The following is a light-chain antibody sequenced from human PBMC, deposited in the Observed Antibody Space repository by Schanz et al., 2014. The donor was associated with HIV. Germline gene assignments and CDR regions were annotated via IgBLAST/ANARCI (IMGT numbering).Light chain of an antibody. CDR1: SSDVGGYNY. Sequence: QSALTQPPSASGSPGQSVTISCTGTSSDVGGYNYVSWYQQHPGKAPKLMIYEVSKRPSGVPDRFSGSKSGNTASLTVSGLRAEDEADYYCSSYAASETYVFGTGTKLTVL. V-gene: IGLV2-8*01. CDR3: SSYAASETYV. J-gene: IGLJ1*01. CDR2: EVS.